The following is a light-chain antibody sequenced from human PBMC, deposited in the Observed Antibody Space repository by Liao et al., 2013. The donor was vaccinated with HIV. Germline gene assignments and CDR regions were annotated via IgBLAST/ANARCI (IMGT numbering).Light chain of an antibody. Sequence: SNELTQPPSVSVSPGQTASITCSGDKLGDKYAYWYQQKPGQSPVLVIYQDSKRPSGIPERFSGANAGNTATLTISGTQPMDEADYYCQAWDSSTAGVFGTGTKVTVL. J-gene: IGLJ1*01. CDR2: QDS. V-gene: IGLV3-1*01. CDR3: QAWDSSTAGV. CDR1: KLGDKY.